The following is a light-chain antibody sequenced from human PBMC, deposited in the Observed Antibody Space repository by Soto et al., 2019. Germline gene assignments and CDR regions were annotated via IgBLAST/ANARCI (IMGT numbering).Light chain of an antibody. CDR1: SSDVGGYNY. V-gene: IGLV2-14*01. J-gene: IGLJ1*01. Sequence: QSALTQPASVSGSPGQSITISCTGTSSDVGGYNYVSWYQQHPGKAPKLIIYEVSNRPSGVSNRFSGSKSGNTASLTISGLQAEEETDYYCNSYTSKSTGVFGTGTKLTVL. CDR2: EVS. CDR3: NSYTSKSTGV.